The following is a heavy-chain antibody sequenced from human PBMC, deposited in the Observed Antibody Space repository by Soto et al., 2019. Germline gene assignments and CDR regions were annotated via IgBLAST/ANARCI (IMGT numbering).Heavy chain of an antibody. V-gene: IGHV1-8*01. CDR1: GYTFTSYD. CDR3: ASGIQLWLRRINNGYSG. D-gene: IGHD5-18*01. Sequence: GASVKVSCKASGYTFTSYDINWVRQATGQGLEWMGWMNPNSGNTGYAQKFQGRVTMTRNTSISTAYMELSSLRSEDTAVYFCASGIQLWLRRINNGYSGWGQGTLVTLAS. J-gene: IGHJ4*02. CDR2: MNPNSGNT.